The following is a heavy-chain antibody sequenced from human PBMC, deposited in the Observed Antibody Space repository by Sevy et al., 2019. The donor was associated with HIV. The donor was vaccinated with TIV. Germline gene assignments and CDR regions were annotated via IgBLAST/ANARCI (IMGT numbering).Heavy chain of an antibody. V-gene: IGHV4-34*01. CDR1: GGSFSGYY. J-gene: IGHJ6*02. D-gene: IGHD3-9*01. CDR2: INHSGST. CDR3: ARGSTSYPTGYGMDV. Sequence: SDTLSLTCAVYGGSFSGYYWSWIRQPPGKGLEWIGEINHSGSTNYNPSLKSRVTISVDTSKNQFSLKLSSVTAADTAVYYCARGSTSYPTGYGMDVWGQGTTVTVSS.